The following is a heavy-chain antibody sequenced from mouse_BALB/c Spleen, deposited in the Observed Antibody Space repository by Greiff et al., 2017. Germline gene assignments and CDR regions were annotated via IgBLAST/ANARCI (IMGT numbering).Heavy chain of an antibody. D-gene: IGHD2-1*01. CDR3: ARYGNYAAMDY. CDR1: GFNIKDTY. V-gene: IGHV14-3*02. CDR2: IDPANGNT. Sequence: VQLQQPGAELVKPGASVKLSCTASGFNIKDTYMHWVKQRPEQGLEWIGRIDPANGNTKYDPKFQGKATITADTSSNTAYLQLSSLTSEDTAVYYCARYGNYAAMDYWGQGTSVTVSS. J-gene: IGHJ4*01.